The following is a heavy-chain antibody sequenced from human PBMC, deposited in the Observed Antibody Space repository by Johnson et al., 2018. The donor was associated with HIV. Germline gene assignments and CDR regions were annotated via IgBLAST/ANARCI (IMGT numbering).Heavy chain of an antibody. D-gene: IGHD3-10*01. V-gene: IGHV3-13*01. CDR1: GFTFSSYD. J-gene: IGHJ3*02. CDR2: IGIAGDT. CDR3: ARAPRFGRVRGSAFDI. Sequence: VQLVESGGGLVQPGGSLRLSCAASGFTFSSYDMHWVRQATGKGLEWVSAIGIAGDTHYPGSVKGRFTISRENAKNSLYLQMNSLRAGDTAVYYCARAPRFGRVRGSAFDIWGQGTMVTVSS.